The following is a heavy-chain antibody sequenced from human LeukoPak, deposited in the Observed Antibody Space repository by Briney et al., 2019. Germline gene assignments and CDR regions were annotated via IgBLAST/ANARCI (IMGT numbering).Heavy chain of an antibody. CDR1: GGSYNGYF. V-gene: IGHV4-34*01. D-gene: IGHD6-13*01. CDR2: INHSGST. J-gene: IGHJ3*02. Sequence: SETLSLTCVVYGGSYNGYFWSWLRQSPGKGLEWIGEINHSGSTNYNPSLKSPVTITLDTSKNQFSLKLSSVTAADTAVYYCARVSLVLNGSAFDIWGQGTMVTASS. CDR3: ARVSLVLNGSAFDI.